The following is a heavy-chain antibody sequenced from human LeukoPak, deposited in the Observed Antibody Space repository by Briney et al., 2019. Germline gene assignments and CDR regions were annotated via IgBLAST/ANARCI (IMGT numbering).Heavy chain of an antibody. V-gene: IGHV1-18*01. J-gene: IGHJ4*02. Sequence: ASVKVSCKASGYTFTSYGISWVRQAPGQGLEWMGWISAYNGNTNYAQKLQGRVTMTTDTSTSTAYMELRSLRSEDTAVYYCARYRLELGSRDWEYYFDYWGQGTLVTVSS. D-gene: IGHD1-7*01. CDR3: ARYRLELGSRDWEYYFDY. CDR1: GYTFTSYG. CDR2: ISAYNGNT.